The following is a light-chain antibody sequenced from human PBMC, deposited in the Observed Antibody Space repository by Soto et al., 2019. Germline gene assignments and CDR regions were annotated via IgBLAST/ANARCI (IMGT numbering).Light chain of an antibody. J-gene: IGKJ2*01. CDR3: QQYIDWPET. CDR1: QSVGSN. Sequence: EIVMTQSPATLSVSPGERATLSCRASQSVGSNLAWYQQKPGQAPSLLISGASTRATGIPARFSGSGSGTEFTLTISSLQSEDFAVYYCQQYIDWPETFGQGIKVDIK. V-gene: IGKV3D-15*01. CDR2: GAS.